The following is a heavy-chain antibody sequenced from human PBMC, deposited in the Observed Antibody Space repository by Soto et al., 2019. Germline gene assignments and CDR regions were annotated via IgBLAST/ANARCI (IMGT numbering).Heavy chain of an antibody. CDR1: GFTFSSYS. CDR2: ISSSSSTI. J-gene: IGHJ6*02. CDR3: ARPEYSSSSYGMDV. V-gene: IGHV3-48*02. Sequence: EVQLVESGGGLVQPGGSLRLSCAASGFTFSSYSMNWVRQAPGKGLEWVSYISSSSSTIYYADSVKGRFTITRNNAKNSLFLQMNSLRDEDKAVYYCARPEYSSSSYGMDVWGQGTTVTVSS. D-gene: IGHD6-6*01.